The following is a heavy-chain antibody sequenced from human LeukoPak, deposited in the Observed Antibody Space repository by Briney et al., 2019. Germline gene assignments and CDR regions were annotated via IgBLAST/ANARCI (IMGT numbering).Heavy chain of an antibody. CDR2: IYTSGST. CDR3: ARVTVVPAAMTSYYYYMDV. Sequence: SETLSLTCTVSGGSISSYYWSWIRQPAGKGLEWIGRIYTSGSTNYNPSLKSRVTMSVDTSKNQFSLKLSSVTAADTAVYYCARVTVVPAAMTSYYYYMDVWGKGTTVTDSS. J-gene: IGHJ6*03. CDR1: GGSISSYY. D-gene: IGHD2-2*01. V-gene: IGHV4-4*07.